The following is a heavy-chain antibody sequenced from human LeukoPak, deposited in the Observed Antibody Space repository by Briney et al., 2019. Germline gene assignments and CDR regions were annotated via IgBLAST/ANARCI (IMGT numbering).Heavy chain of an antibody. Sequence: EASVKVSCKASGYMFTGYYMHWVRQAPGPGLEWMGWINPNSGGTNYAQKFQGRVTMTRDTSISTAYMELSSLRSDDTAVYYCARGYCSGDCFTLFDYWGQGTLVTVSS. CDR3: ARGYCSGDCFTLFDY. J-gene: IGHJ4*02. D-gene: IGHD2-21*02. V-gene: IGHV1-2*02. CDR2: INPNSGGT. CDR1: GYMFTGYY.